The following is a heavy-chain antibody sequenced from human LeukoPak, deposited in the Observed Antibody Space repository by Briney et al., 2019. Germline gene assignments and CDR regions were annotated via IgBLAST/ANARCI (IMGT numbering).Heavy chain of an antibody. D-gene: IGHD6-19*01. CDR2: ISYDGSNK. V-gene: IGHV3-30*04. CDR1: GFTFSSYA. Sequence: GGSLRLSCAASGFTFSSYAMHWVRQAPGKGLEWVAVISYDGSNKYYADSVKGRFTISRDNSKNTLYLQMNSLRAEDTAVYYCASSPRYSSGWYSVWGQGTLVTVSS. J-gene: IGHJ4*02. CDR3: ASSPRYSSGWYSV.